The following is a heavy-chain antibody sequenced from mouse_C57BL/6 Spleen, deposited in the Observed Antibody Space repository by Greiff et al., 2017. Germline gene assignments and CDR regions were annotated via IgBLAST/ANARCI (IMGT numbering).Heavy chain of an antibody. CDR2: IYPRSGNT. CDR3: ARRGGDAYAMDY. CDR1: GYTFTSYG. Sequence: VKLMESGAELARPGASVKLSCKASGYTFTSYGISWVKQRTGQGLEWIGEIYPRSGNTYYNEKFKGKATLTADKSSSTAYMELRSLTSEDSAVYFCARRGGDAYAMDYWGQGTSVTVSS. J-gene: IGHJ4*01. V-gene: IGHV1-81*01.